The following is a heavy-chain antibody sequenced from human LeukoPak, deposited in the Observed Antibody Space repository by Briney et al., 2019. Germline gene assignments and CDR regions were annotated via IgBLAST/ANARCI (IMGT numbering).Heavy chain of an antibody. J-gene: IGHJ5*02. V-gene: IGHV3-74*01. CDR3: VRDAKYCPDS. CDR2: ITSDGSST. D-gene: IGHD4/OR15-4a*01. Sequence: AGGSLRLSCAASGFTFSSYWMHWVRQSPGKGLVWVSRITSDGSSTSYADSVKGRFTISRDNAKNTLYLQMNSLRAEDTAVYYCVRDAKYCPDSWGQGTLVTVSS. CDR1: GFTFSSYW.